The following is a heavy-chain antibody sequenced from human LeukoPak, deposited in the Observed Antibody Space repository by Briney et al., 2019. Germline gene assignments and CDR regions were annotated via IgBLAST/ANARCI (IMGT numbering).Heavy chain of an antibody. V-gene: IGHV4-34*01. CDR2: INHSGST. Sequence: SETLSLTCAVYGGSFSGYYWSWIRQPPGKGLEWIGEINHSGSTNYNPSLKSRVTISVDTSKNQFSLKLSSVTAADTAVYYCAAEEAYSSSSGVDYWGQGTLVTVSS. CDR3: AAEEAYSSSSGVDY. CDR1: GGSFSGYY. D-gene: IGHD6-6*01. J-gene: IGHJ4*02.